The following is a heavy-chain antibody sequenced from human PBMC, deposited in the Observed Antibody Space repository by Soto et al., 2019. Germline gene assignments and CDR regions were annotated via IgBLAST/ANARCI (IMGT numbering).Heavy chain of an antibody. CDR2: ISGSGGST. CDR1: GFTFSSYA. D-gene: IGHD5-18*01. V-gene: IGHV3-23*01. Sequence: PGGSLRLSCAASGFTFSSYAMSWVRQAPGKGLEWVSAISGSGGSTYYADSVKGRFTISRDNSKNTLHLQMNSLRAEDTAVYYCAKDLRKGYSYGPVGYWGQGTLVTVSS. CDR3: AKDLRKGYSYGPVGY. J-gene: IGHJ4*02.